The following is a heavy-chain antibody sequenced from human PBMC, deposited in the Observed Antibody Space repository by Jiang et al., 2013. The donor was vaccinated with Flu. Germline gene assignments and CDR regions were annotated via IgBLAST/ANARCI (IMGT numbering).Heavy chain of an antibody. J-gene: IGHJ2*01. Sequence: KPSETLSLTCTVSGGSIFSYIYYWGWIRQPPGKGLEWIGTISYSGNTYSNPSLKSRVTLSVDTSKMQFSLKMTSVTAADTGVYYCARHYAGAPEVFWYFDLWGRGTLVTVSS. CDR2: ISYSGNT. CDR1: GGSIFSYIYY. D-gene: IGHD1-14*01. CDR3: ARHYAGAPEVFWYFDL. V-gene: IGHV4-39*01.